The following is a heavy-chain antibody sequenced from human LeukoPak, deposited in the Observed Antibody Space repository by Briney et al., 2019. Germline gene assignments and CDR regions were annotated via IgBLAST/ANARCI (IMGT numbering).Heavy chain of an antibody. D-gene: IGHD2-8*02. V-gene: IGHV4-31*03. CDR3: ARASGCTANSCHPDY. CDR1: GGSLRGGIYY. J-gene: IGHJ4*02. Sequence: SETLYLTCTVSGGSLRGGIYYWTWIRQHPGEGLQWIVYIFYSGTTYYNPSLKSRVTISVDTSKNQFSLNLSSVTAADTAVYYCARASGCTANSCHPDYWGQGTLVTVSS. CDR2: IFYSGTT.